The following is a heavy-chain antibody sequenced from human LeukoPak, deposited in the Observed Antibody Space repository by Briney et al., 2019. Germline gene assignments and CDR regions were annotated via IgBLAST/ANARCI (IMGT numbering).Heavy chain of an antibody. D-gene: IGHD3-22*01. V-gene: IGHV3-33*01. CDR2: IWYDGSNK. CDR3: ASSRDYYDSSGYYPYYFDY. Sequence: PGRSLRLSCVASGSTFNGYTMHWVRQAPGKGLEWVAIIWYDGSNKYYADSVKGRFTISRDNSKNTLYLQMNSLRAEDTAVYYCASSRDYYDSSGYYPYYFDYWGQGTLVTVSS. CDR1: GSTFNGYT. J-gene: IGHJ4*02.